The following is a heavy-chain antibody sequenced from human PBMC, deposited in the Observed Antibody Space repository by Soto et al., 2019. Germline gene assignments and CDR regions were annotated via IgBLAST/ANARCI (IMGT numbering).Heavy chain of an antibody. CDR3: ARDSGYSGYDTDAIDI. CDR2: IIPILGIA. J-gene: IGHJ3*02. CDR1: GGTFSSYT. Sequence: EASVKVSCKASGGTFSSYTISWVRQAPGQGLEWMGRIIPILGIANYAQKFQGRVTITADKSTSTAYMELSSLRSEDTAVYYCARDSGYSGYDTDAIDIWGQGTMVTVSS. V-gene: IGHV1-69*04. D-gene: IGHD5-12*01.